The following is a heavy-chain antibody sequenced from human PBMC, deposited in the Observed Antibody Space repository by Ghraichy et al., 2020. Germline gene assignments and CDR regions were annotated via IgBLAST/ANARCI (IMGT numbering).Heavy chain of an antibody. J-gene: IGHJ4*02. D-gene: IGHD6-13*01. V-gene: IGHV4-34*01. Sequence: SETLSLTCAVYGGSFSGYYWSWIRQPPGKGLEWIGEINHSGSTNYNPSLKSRVTISVDTSKNQFSLKLSSVTAADTAVYYCARGGGKAAAGIVFDYWGQGTLVTVSS. CDR2: INHSGST. CDR1: GGSFSGYY. CDR3: ARGGGKAAAGIVFDY.